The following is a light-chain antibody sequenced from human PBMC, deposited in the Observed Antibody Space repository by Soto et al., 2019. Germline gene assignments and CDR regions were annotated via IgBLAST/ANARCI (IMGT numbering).Light chain of an antibody. CDR3: QQYKVWPLT. Sequence: EIVMTQSPATLSVSPGERATLSCRASQSVSSNVAWYQQKPGQTPKLLIYVASTRATGIPARFSGSGSGTEFTLTISSLQSEDFAVYYCQQYKVWPLTFGGGTKVEFK. CDR1: QSVSSN. V-gene: IGKV3-15*01. J-gene: IGKJ4*01. CDR2: VAS.